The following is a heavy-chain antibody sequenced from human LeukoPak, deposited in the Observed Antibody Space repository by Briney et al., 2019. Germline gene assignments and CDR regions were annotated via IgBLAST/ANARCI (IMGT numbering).Heavy chain of an antibody. J-gene: IGHJ4*02. CDR1: GFTFSSYW. D-gene: IGHD1-26*01. CDR2: ISSDGTTT. V-gene: IGHV3-74*01. Sequence: PGGSLRLSCAASGFTFSSYWMHWVRQDPGKGLVWVSSISSDGTTTRYADSVKGRFTISRDNAKNTLYLQMNSLRAEDTAVYYCARDTLVGATDYWGQGTLVTVSS. CDR3: ARDTLVGATDY.